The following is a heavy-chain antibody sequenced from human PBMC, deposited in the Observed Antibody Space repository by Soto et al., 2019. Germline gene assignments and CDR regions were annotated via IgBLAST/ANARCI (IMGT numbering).Heavy chain of an antibody. CDR1: GFTFDDYA. V-gene: IGHV3-9*01. Sequence: GGSLRLSCAASGFTFDDYAMHWVRQAPGKGLEWVSGISWNSGSIGYADSVKGRFTISRDNAKNSLYLQMNSLRAEDTALYYCAKSTSAVAARGLDYWGQGTLVTVSS. J-gene: IGHJ4*02. CDR3: AKSTSAVAARGLDY. CDR2: ISWNSGSI. D-gene: IGHD6-19*01.